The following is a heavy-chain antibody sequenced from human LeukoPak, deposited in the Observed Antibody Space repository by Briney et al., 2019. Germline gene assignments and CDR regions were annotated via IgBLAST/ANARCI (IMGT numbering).Heavy chain of an antibody. D-gene: IGHD6-13*01. J-gene: IGHJ4*02. Sequence: TPSETLSLTCTVSGDSISNFYWSWIRQPAGKGLEWIGRIYTSGSTNYNPSLKSRVTMSVDTSKNQFSLKLSSVTAADTAVYYCARDVVAAPGTWDYWGQGTLVTVSS. CDR1: GDSISNFY. CDR2: IYTSGST. V-gene: IGHV4-4*07. CDR3: ARDVVAAPGTWDY.